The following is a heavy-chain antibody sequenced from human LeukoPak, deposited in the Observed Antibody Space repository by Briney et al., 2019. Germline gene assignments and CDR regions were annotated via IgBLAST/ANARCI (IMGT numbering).Heavy chain of an antibody. J-gene: IGHJ4*02. CDR2: IKEDGGEK. CDR1: GFTFSNYW. D-gene: IGHD3-3*02. CDR3: ARDSQHLNFDY. Sequence: GRSLRLSCAASGFTFSNYWMNSVRQAPGKGLEWVANIKEDGGEKFYVDSVKGRFIISRDNAKNSLYLQMNSLRAEDTAVYYCARDSQHLNFDYWGQGTLVTVSS. V-gene: IGHV3-7*04.